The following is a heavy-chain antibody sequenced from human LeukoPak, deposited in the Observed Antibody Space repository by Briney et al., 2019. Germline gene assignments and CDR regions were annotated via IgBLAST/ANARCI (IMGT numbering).Heavy chain of an antibody. Sequence: ASVKVSCKASGYTFTSYGISWVRQAPGQGLEWMGWISAYNGNTNYAQKPQGRVTMTTDTSTSTAYMELRSLRSDDTAVYYCAGGIAVAGNSRFDYWGQGTLVTVSS. D-gene: IGHD6-19*01. CDR1: GYTFTSYG. V-gene: IGHV1-18*01. CDR3: AGGIAVAGNSRFDY. J-gene: IGHJ4*02. CDR2: ISAYNGNT.